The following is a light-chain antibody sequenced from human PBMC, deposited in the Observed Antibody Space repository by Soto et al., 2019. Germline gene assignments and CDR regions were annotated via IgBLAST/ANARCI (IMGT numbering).Light chain of an antibody. J-gene: IGKJ5*01. CDR3: QQHFNGPIT. CDR2: GAS. Sequence: EIVLTQSPGTLSLSPGEIATLSCSASQSVSSTYLAWYQQKPGQAPRLLIYGASNRATGIPARFSGSGSGTDFTLTISSLEPEDFAVYYCQQHFNGPITCGQGTRREIK. V-gene: IGKV3D-20*02. CDR1: QSVSSTY.